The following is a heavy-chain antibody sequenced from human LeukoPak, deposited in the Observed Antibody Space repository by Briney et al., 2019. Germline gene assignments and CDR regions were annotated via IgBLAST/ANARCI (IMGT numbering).Heavy chain of an antibody. V-gene: IGHV4-39*07. CDR3: ARSPLGVAGTVY. CDR1: GGSISSSSYY. J-gene: IGHJ4*02. D-gene: IGHD6-19*01. CDR2: INHSGST. Sequence: SETLSLTCTVSGGSISSSSYYWTWVRQPPGKGLQWIGEINHSGSTNYNPSLKSRVTISLDTSKNQFSLKLSSVTAADTAVYYCARSPLGVAGTVYWGQGTLVTVSS.